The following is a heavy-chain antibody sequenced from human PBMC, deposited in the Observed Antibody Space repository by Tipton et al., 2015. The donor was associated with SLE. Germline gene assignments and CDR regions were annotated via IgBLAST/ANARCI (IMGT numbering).Heavy chain of an antibody. V-gene: IGHV4-61*01. Sequence: LRLSCTVSGGSVSSGIYYLSWFRQPPGKGLEWIGYIYYSGGTNYNPSLKSRVTISVDTSKNQFSLKLSSVTAADTAVYYCARDWASVGTHYFTDIWGKDTTVTVSS. CDR1: GGSVSSGIYY. D-gene: IGHD1-26*01. CDR2: IYYSGGT. J-gene: IGHJ6*03. CDR3: ARDWASVGTHYFTDI.